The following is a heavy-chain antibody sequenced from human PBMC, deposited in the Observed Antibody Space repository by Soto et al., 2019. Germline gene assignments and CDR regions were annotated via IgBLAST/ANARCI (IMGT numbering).Heavy chain of an antibody. CDR2: ILSDGRNE. D-gene: IGHD2-21*01. V-gene: IGHV3-30*18. CDR1: GFSFSYYG. J-gene: IGHJ4*02. CDR3: VKDWGDCKNPIDS. Sequence: QVQLVESGGGVVQPGKSLKLSCAASGFSFSYYGMHWVRQAPGKGLDWVALILSDGRNEYYADSVKGRFTISRDNSKNTVYLQMNSLRDDDTGVYYCVKDWGDCKNPIDSWGRGTLVTVSS.